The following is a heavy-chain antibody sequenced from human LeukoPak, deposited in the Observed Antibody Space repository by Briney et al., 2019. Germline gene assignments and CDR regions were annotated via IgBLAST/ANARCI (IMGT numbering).Heavy chain of an antibody. CDR2: ISGSGGST. CDR1: GFTFSSYA. J-gene: IGHJ4*02. D-gene: IGHD4-17*01. Sequence: GGSLRLSCAASGFTFSSYAMSWVRPAPGKGLEWVSAISGSGGSTYYADSVKGRFTISRDNSKNTLYLEMNSLRAEDTAVYYCAKDIWKTTVTIGYFDYWGQGTLVTVSS. CDR3: AKDIWKTTVTIGYFDY. V-gene: IGHV3-23*01.